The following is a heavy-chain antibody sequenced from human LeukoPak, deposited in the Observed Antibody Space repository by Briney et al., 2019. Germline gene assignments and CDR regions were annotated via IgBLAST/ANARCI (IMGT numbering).Heavy chain of an antibody. CDR2: ISYTGGTK. Sequence: GGSLRLSCAASGFTFSSCGMHWVRQAPGKGLEWVAVISYTGGTKYYAASVKGRFTISRDDSKSTLYLEMNSLRPEDTATYYCARDPQRGPPDYFDHWGQGTLVTVSS. CDR1: GFTFSSCG. V-gene: IGHV3-30*03. D-gene: IGHD6-25*01. J-gene: IGHJ4*02. CDR3: ARDPQRGPPDYFDH.